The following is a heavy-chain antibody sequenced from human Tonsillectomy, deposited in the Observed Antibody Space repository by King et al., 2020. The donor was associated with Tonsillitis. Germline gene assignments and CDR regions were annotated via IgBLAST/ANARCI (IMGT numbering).Heavy chain of an antibody. J-gene: IGHJ4*02. CDR2: ISSSSSYT. CDR3: ARDQWGGAGRYFDY. V-gene: IGHV3-11*05. Sequence: VQLVESGGGLVKPGGSLRLSCAASGFTFSDYYMSWIRQAPGKGLEWVSYISSSSSYTNYADSVRGRFTISRDNAKNSLYLHMNSLRAEDTAVYYCARDQWGGAGRYFDYWGQGTLVTVSS. CDR1: GFTFSDYY. D-gene: IGHD1-26*01.